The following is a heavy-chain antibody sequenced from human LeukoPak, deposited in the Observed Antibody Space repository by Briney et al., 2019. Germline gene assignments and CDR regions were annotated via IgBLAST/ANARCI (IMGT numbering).Heavy chain of an antibody. J-gene: IGHJ4*02. V-gene: IGHV1-18*01. CDR2: ISAYNGNT. CDR3: ARGDYDYVWGSYRSDY. CDR1: GYTFTSYG. D-gene: IGHD3-16*02. Sequence: GASVKVSCKASGYTFTSYGISWVRQAPGQGLEWMGWISAYNGNTNYAQKLQGRVIMTTDTSTSTAYMELRSLRSDDTAVYYCARGDYDYVWGSYRSDYWGQGTLVTVSS.